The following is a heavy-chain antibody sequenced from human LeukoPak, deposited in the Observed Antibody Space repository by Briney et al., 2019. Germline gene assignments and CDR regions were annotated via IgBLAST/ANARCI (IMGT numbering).Heavy chain of an antibody. CDR2: IYPGDSDT. V-gene: IGHV5-51*01. Sequence: GESLKISCKGSGYSFTSYWIGWVRQMPGKGLEWMGIIYPGDSDTRYSSSFQGQVTISADKSISTAYLQWSSLKASDTAMYYCARTGYCSGGSCYSWYFDLWGRGTLVTVSS. D-gene: IGHD2-15*01. J-gene: IGHJ2*01. CDR1: GYSFTSYW. CDR3: ARTGYCSGGSCYSWYFDL.